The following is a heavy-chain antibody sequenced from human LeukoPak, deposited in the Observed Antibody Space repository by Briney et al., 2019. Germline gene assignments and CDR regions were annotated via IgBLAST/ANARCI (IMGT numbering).Heavy chain of an antibody. D-gene: IGHD3-16*01. Sequence: SETLSLTCTVSGGSISSGSYYWTWIRQPAGRGLEWIGHIYTSGTTNYNPSLKSRVTISVDTSKKQFSLKLSSVTAADMAVYYCARVEGGTYFDYYYMDVWGKGTTVTVSS. V-gene: IGHV4-61*09. J-gene: IGHJ6*03. CDR2: IYTSGTT. CDR3: ARVEGGTYFDYYYMDV. CDR1: GGSISSGSYY.